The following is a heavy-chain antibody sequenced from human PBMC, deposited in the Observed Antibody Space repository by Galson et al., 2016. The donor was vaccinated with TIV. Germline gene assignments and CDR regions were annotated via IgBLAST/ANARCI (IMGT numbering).Heavy chain of an antibody. Sequence: SLRLSCAASGFTFSNYAMNWFRQAPGKGLERVSSISRSTTYIYYADPVKGRFTISRDNAKNSLYLQMNSLRAEDTAVYYCARDQSWNDGEDYTYYAMDVWGQGTTATVSS. V-gene: IGHV3-21*06. CDR2: ISRSTTYI. J-gene: IGHJ6*02. CDR1: GFTFSNYA. CDR3: ARDQSWNDGEDYTYYAMDV. D-gene: IGHD1-1*01.